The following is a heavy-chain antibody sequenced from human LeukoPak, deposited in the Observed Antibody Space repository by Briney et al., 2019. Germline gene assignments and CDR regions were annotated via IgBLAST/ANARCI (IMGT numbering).Heavy chain of an antibody. CDR1: GYTFTGYY. CDR2: INPNSGGT. V-gene: IGHV1-2*02. Sequence: ASVKVSCKASGYTFTGYYMHWVRQAPGQGLEWMGWINPNSGGTDYAQKFQGRVTMTRATSISTAYMELSRLRSEDTATYYCARDLKWVIRGPTYWGQGTLVPVSS. CDR3: ARDLKWVIRGPTY. D-gene: IGHD3-22*01. J-gene: IGHJ4*02.